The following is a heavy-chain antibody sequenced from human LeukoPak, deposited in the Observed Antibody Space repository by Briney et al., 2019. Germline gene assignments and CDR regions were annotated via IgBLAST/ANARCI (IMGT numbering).Heavy chain of an antibody. Sequence: SVKVSCKASGGTFSSYAISWVRQAPGQGLEWMGGIIPIFGTANYAQKFQGRVTITTDESTSTAYMELSSLRSEDTAVYYCARYYGGTPSQNYYYMDVWGKGTTVTVSS. V-gene: IGHV1-69*05. D-gene: IGHD4-23*01. CDR3: ARYYGGTPSQNYYYMDV. CDR2: IIPIFGTA. J-gene: IGHJ6*03. CDR1: GGTFSSYA.